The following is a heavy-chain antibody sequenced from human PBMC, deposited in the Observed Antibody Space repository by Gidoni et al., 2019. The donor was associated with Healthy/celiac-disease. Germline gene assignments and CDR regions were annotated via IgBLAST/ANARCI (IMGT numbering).Heavy chain of an antibody. V-gene: IGHV4-59*01. J-gene: IGHJ4*02. CDR3: ARARPFDY. Sequence: QVQLQESGPGLVKPSETLSLPCTVSGGSISRFYWNWIRQPPGKGLEWIGNIHYSGTTDYNPSLRSRVAISVDTSRNQFSLTLSSVTAADTAVYYCARARPFDYWGQGILVTVSS. CDR1: GGSISRFY. CDR2: IHYSGTT.